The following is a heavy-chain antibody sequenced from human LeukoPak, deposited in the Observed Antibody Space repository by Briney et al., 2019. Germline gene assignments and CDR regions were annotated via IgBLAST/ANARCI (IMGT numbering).Heavy chain of an antibody. Sequence: GASVKVSCKVSGYTLTELSMHWVRQAPGKGLEWMGGFDPEDGETIYAQKFQGRVTMTEDTSTDTAYMELSSLRSDDTAVYYCARVAAAGHYYYMDVWGKGTTVTVSS. D-gene: IGHD6-13*01. J-gene: IGHJ6*03. CDR1: GYTLTELS. CDR2: FDPEDGET. CDR3: ARVAAAGHYYYMDV. V-gene: IGHV1-24*01.